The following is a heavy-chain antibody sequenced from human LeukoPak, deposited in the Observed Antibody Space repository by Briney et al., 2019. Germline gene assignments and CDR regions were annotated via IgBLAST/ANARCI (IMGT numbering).Heavy chain of an antibody. J-gene: IGHJ3*02. CDR3: ARDEWELEKGYALDI. CDR2: INSDGSST. V-gene: IGHV3-74*01. D-gene: IGHD1-26*01. Sequence: PGGSLRLSCAASGFTFSSYWMSWVRQAPGKGLVWVSRINSDGSSTSYADSVKGRFTISRDNAKNTLYLQMNSLRAEDTAVYYCARDEWELEKGYALDIWGQGTMVTVSS. CDR1: GFTFSSYW.